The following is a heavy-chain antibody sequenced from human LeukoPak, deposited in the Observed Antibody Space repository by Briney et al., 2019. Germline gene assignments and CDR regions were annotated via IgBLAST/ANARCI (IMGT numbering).Heavy chain of an antibody. CDR2: LTHIFRRT. J-gene: IGHJ5*02. CDR3: ATSGSGRSWDWFAP. V-gene: IGHV1-69*05. Sequence: ASVKVSCKASGGTFRTYPISWVRQAPGQGLEWMGGLTHIFRRTNYTQKFQERLIITTDESYSTAYMELRDLRSDDTALYYCATSGSGRSWDWFAPWGQGTLVIVSS. CDR1: GGTFRTYP. D-gene: IGHD3-10*01.